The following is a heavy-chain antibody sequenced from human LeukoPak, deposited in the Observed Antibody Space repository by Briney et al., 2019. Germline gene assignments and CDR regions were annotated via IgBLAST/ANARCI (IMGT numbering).Heavy chain of an antibody. V-gene: IGHV4-39*02. CDR3: ARMGIAAAGTDY. D-gene: IGHD6-13*01. Sequence: SETLSLTCTVSSGSISSSSYYWRWIRQPPGKVLEWIGSIYYSGSTYYNPSLKSRLTISVDTSKNHLSLKLSSVTAADTAVYYCARMGIAAAGTDYWGQGPLVSVSS. J-gene: IGHJ4*02. CDR1: SGSISSSSYY. CDR2: IYYSGST.